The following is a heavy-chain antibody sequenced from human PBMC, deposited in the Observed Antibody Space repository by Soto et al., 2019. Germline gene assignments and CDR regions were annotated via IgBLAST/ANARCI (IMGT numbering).Heavy chain of an antibody. Sequence: SDTLSLTCTVSGDSISTYNWGWIRQPPGKGLEWIGCIYYSGVTNYNPSLKSRVTISVDTPKNQLSLKLNSVTAADTAVYYCARVAADIASWLDPWGQGTLVTVS. D-gene: IGHD5-12*01. CDR1: GDSISTYN. CDR2: IYYSGVT. V-gene: IGHV4-59*01. CDR3: ARVAADIASWLDP. J-gene: IGHJ5*02.